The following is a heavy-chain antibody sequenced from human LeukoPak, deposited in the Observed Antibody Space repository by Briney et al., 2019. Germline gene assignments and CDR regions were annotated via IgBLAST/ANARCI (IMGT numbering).Heavy chain of an antibody. CDR1: GGSISSYY. CDR2: IFYSGST. CDR3: ARGASYSIAPYYFDY. Sequence: KPSETLSFTCTVSGGSISSYYWSWIRQPPGKGLEWIGYIFYSGSTNYNPSLKSRVTISVDTSKNQFSLRLSSVTAADTAVYYCARGASYSIAPYYFDYWGQGTLVTVSS. J-gene: IGHJ4*02. V-gene: IGHV4-59*01. D-gene: IGHD2-15*01.